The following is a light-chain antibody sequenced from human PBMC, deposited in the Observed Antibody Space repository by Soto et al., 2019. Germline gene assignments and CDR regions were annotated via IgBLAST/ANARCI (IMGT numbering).Light chain of an antibody. CDR2: GSS. CDR3: QQYSNWPPTTIT. V-gene: IGKV3-15*01. Sequence: EIVMTQSPATLSASPGERATLSCRASQSVGGNLAWYQQKPGQAPRLLIYGSSTRATGIPARFSGGGSGTEFTLTISSLQSEDFAVYYCQQYSNWPPTTITFGPGTKVDIK. CDR1: QSVGGN. J-gene: IGKJ3*01.